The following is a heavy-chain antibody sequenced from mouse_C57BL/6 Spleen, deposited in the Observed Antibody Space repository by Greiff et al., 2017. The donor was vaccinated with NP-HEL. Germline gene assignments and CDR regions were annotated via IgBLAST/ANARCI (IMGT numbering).Heavy chain of an antibody. D-gene: IGHD4-1*01. CDR3: ARDGTGTLYFDY. Sequence: VQLQQSGAELVKPGASVKLSCKASGYTFTSYWMHWVKQRPGPGLEWIGMIHPNSGSTNYNEKFKSKATLTVDKSSSTAYMQLSSLTSEDSAVYYCARDGTGTLYFDYWGQGTTLTVSS. V-gene: IGHV1-64*01. J-gene: IGHJ2*01. CDR2: IHPNSGST. CDR1: GYTFTSYW.